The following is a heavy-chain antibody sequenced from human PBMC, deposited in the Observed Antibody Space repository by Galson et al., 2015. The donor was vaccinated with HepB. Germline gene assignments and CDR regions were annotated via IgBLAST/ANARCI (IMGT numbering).Heavy chain of an antibody. V-gene: IGHV7-4-1*02. Sequence: SVKVSCKASGYTFTSYNLNWVRQAPGQGLEWVGWVNAKTGNPTYAQGFTGRFVFSLDTSVSTAYLQIRSLTAEDTAVYYCATVIRTNFFDYWGQGTLVSVS. CDR3: ATVIRTNFFDY. J-gene: IGHJ4*02. CDR2: VNAKTGNP. D-gene: IGHD3-10*01. CDR1: GYTFTSYN.